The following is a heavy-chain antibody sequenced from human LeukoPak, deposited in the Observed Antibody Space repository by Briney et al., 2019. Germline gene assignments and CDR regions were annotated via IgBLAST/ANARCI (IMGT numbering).Heavy chain of an antibody. Sequence: GGSLRLSCAASGFTFSNYAIHWVRQAPGKGLEWVAVISYDGSNTNYADSVKDRFTISRDNSNTTLYLQMNSLRAEDTALYYCAKRAVTATIERGYFDNWGQGTLVIVSS. CDR1: GFTFSNYA. CDR2: ISYDGSNT. CDR3: AKRAVTATIERGYFDN. D-gene: IGHD2-21*02. J-gene: IGHJ4*02. V-gene: IGHV3-30-3*02.